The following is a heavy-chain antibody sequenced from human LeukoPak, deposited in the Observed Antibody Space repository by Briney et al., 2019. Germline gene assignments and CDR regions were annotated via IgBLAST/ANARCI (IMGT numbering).Heavy chain of an antibody. J-gene: IGHJ4*02. CDR2: IYYSGST. D-gene: IGHD2-2*01. CDR1: GGSISSSSYY. V-gene: IGHV4-39*01. CDR3: ARVRPQCSSTSCDTPTDY. Sequence: SETLSLTCTVSGGSISSSSYYWGWIRQPPGKGLEWIGSIYYSGSTYYNPSLKSRVTISVDTSKSQFSLKLSSVTAADTAVYYCARVRPQCSSTSCDTPTDYWGQGTLVTVSS.